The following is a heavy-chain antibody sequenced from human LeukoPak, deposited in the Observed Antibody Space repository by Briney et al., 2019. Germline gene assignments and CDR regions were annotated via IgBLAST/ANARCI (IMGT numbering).Heavy chain of an antibody. CDR3: ARAPGDDFTEEAAPDY. CDR1: GYTFTSYY. V-gene: IGHV1-18*04. D-gene: IGHD3-10*01. Sequence: ASVKVSCKASGYTFTSYYMHWVRQAPGQGLEWMGWISAYNGNTNYAQKLQGRVTMTTDTSTSTAYMELRSLRSDDTAVYYCARAPGDDFTEEAAPDYWGQGTLVTVSS. J-gene: IGHJ4*02. CDR2: ISAYNGNT.